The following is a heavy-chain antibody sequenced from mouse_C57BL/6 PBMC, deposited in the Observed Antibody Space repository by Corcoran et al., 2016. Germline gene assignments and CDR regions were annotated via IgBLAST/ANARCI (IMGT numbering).Heavy chain of an antibody. J-gene: IGHJ2*01. CDR3: ARFGYYGSSYSFDY. CDR1: GYAFSSYW. CDR2: IYPGDGDT. Sequence: QVQLQQSGAELVKPGASVKISCKASGYAFSSYWMNWVKQRPGKGLEWIGQIYPGDGDTNYNGKFKGKATLTADKSSSTAYMQLSSLTSEDSAVYFCARFGYYGSSYSFDYWGQGTTLTVSS. D-gene: IGHD1-1*01. V-gene: IGHV1-80*01.